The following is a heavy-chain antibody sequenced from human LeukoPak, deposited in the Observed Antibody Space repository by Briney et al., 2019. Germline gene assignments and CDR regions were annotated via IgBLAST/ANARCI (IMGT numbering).Heavy chain of an antibody. Sequence: GGSLRLSCAASKFMFSAYNMHWVRQVPGKGLEWLAIISHDGNTGHYADSVKGQFTISRDNSKDTVDLQMNSLRADDTAVYYCARDFNWAFDYWGQGTLVTVSS. CDR3: ARDFNWAFDY. CDR2: ISHDGNTG. J-gene: IGHJ4*02. V-gene: IGHV3-30-3*01. CDR1: KFMFSAYN. D-gene: IGHD3-16*01.